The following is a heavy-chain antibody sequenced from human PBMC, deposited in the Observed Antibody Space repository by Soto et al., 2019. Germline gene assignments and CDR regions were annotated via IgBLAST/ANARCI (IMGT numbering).Heavy chain of an antibody. D-gene: IGHD3-22*01. J-gene: IGHJ4*02. CDR3: ARRYHDGYLFDY. Sequence: DVQLVESGGGLVQPGGSLRLSCAASGFTFSTYNMNWVRQAPGKGLEWLSYISFSGNTIYYADSVKGRFTISRDNANNSLYLQMSSLRAEDTAIYYCARRYHDGYLFDYWGQGTLVTVSS. CDR1: GFTFSTYN. CDR2: ISFSGNTI. V-gene: IGHV3-48*01.